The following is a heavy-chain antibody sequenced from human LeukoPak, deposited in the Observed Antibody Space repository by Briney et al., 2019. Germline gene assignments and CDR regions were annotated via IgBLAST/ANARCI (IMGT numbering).Heavy chain of an antibody. V-gene: IGHV1-2*02. CDR3: VQARRKVDY. CDR1: GYTFIGYY. CDR2: INPNSGGT. J-gene: IGHJ4*02. Sequence: GASVKVSCEASGYTFIGYYMHWVRQAPGQGLEWMGWINPNSGGTNYAQKFQGRVTMTRDTSISTAYMELSRLRSDDTTVYYCVQARRKVDYWGQGTLVTVSS. D-gene: IGHD6-6*01.